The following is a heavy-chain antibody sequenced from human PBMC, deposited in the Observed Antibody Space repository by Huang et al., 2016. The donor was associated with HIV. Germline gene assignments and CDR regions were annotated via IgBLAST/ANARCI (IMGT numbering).Heavy chain of an antibody. V-gene: IGHV1-2*02. CDR2: IKPKRGGT. Sequence: QVQLVQSGAEVKNPGASVRVSCKASGYTFTDSNIHWVRQAPGQGPEGRGGIKPKRGGTSYAQRVQGRITMTRDTTISTVHMDLRRIQSDDTAVYFCARDWSFGSSTSPADWGQGTLVTVSS. CDR1: GYTFTDSN. J-gene: IGHJ4*02. D-gene: IGHD6-6*01. CDR3: ARDWSFGSSTSPAD.